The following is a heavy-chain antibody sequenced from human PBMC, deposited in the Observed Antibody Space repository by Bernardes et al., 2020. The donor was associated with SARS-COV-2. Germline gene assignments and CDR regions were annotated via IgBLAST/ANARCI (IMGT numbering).Heavy chain of an antibody. CDR3: AKMGRAFDTSGFDS. CDR1: GFTFNNYW. D-gene: IGHD2-15*01. Sequence: GALRLSCAASGFTFNNYWMTWVRQAPGKGLEWVANVKQDGSETHYVDSVKGRFTIYRDNARESLYLQMNGLRAEDTAVYYCAKMGRAFDTSGFDSWGQGALVVVSS. J-gene: IGHJ4*02. V-gene: IGHV3-7*03. CDR2: VKQDGSET.